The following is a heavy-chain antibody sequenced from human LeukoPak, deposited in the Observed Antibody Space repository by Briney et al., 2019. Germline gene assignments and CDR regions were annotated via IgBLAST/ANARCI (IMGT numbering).Heavy chain of an antibody. D-gene: IGHD2-2*01. CDR1: GYSFSSYW. CDR2: IYPGDSDT. Sequence: GESLKISCKGSGYSFSSYWIAWVRQMPGKGLEWMGIIYPGDSDTRYSPSFEGQVTMSADKSISTTYLQWSSLKASDTAMYYCARRDSWDVVAPAVNFDYWGQGTLVTVSS. CDR3: ARRDSWDVVAPAVNFDY. V-gene: IGHV5-51*01. J-gene: IGHJ4*02.